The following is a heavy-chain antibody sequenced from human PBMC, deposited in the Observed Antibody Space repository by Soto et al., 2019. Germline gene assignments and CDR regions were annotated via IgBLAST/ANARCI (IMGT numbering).Heavy chain of an antibody. CDR2: IYYSGST. J-gene: IGHJ4*02. Sequence: SETLSLTCTVSGGSISSGGYYWSWIRQHPGKGLEWSGYIYYSGSTYYNPSLKSRVTISVDTSKNQFSLKLSSVTAADTAVYYCARDLAGESTFDYWGQGTLVTVSS. CDR1: GGSISSGGYY. V-gene: IGHV4-31*03. CDR3: ARDLAGESTFDY. D-gene: IGHD3-10*01.